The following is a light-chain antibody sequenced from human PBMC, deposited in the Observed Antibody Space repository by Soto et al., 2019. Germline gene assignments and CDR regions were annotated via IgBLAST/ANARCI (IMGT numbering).Light chain of an antibody. CDR2: GAS. CDR3: QQHGSSPWT. Sequence: EIVLTQSPGTLSLSPGERATLSCRASQSVSNSYIAWYQQKPGQAPRLLIYGASSRATGIPDRFSGSGSGTDFTLTISRLEPEDFAGYYCQQHGSSPWTFGQGTKVEIK. J-gene: IGKJ1*01. V-gene: IGKV3-20*01. CDR1: QSVSNSY.